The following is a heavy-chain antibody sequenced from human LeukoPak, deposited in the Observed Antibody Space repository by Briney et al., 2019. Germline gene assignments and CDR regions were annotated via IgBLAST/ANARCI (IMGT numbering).Heavy chain of an antibody. CDR3: ARQNDFRLDY. D-gene: IGHD3-3*01. V-gene: IGHV5-51*01. CDR2: IYPGDSDT. J-gene: IGHJ4*02. CDR1: GYTFSSYW. Sequence: GESPKISCKGSGYTFSSYWIGWVRQMPGEGLEWMGIIYPGDSDTRYSPSLQGQVTISVDTSIGTAYLQWSSLKASDTAIYYCARQNDFRLDYWGQGTLVTVSS.